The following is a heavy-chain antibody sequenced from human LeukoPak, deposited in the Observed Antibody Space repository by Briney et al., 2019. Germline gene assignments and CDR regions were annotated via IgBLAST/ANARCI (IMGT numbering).Heavy chain of an antibody. CDR1: GFTFSSYG. CDR3: ARDRYEIFGVVPENWFDP. J-gene: IGHJ5*02. Sequence: GGSLRLSCAASGFTFSSYGMHWVRQAPGKGLEWVAVIWYDGSNKYYADSVKGRFTISRDNSKNTLYLQMNSLRAEDTAVYYCARDRYEIFGVVPENWFDPWGQGTLVTVSS. V-gene: IGHV3-33*01. D-gene: IGHD3-3*01. CDR2: IWYDGSNK.